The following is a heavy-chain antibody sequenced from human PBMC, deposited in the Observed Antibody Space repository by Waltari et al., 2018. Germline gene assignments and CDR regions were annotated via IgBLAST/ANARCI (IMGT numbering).Heavy chain of an antibody. Sequence: QVQLQESGPGLVKPSQTLSITCSVSGGSVNNGEFFWSWIRQPPGKGLEWIGYIYYSGGTYYNPSLKSRLTMSVDTSKNQFSLNLRSVTAADTAVYYCARREGYNSLDYWGQGILVTVSS. CDR1: GGSVNNGEFF. J-gene: IGHJ4*02. CDR2: IYYSGGT. D-gene: IGHD1-1*01. CDR3: ARREGYNSLDY. V-gene: IGHV4-30-4*01.